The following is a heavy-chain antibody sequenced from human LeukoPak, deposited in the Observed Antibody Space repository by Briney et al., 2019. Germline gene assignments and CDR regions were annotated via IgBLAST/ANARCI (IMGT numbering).Heavy chain of an antibody. CDR3: ARDFCSGGSCYPDAFDI. D-gene: IGHD2-15*01. V-gene: IGHV3-33*01. Sequence: GGSLRLSCAASGFTFSSYGMHWVRQAPGRGLEWVAVIWYDGTNTYYADSVKGRFTISRDNSKNTLYLQMNSLRAEDTAVYYCARDFCSGGSCYPDAFDIWGQGTMVTVSS. CDR1: GFTFSSYG. CDR2: IWYDGTNT. J-gene: IGHJ3*02.